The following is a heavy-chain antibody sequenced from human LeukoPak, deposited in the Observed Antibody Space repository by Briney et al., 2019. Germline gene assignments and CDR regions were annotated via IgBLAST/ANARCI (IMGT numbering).Heavy chain of an antibody. D-gene: IGHD1-26*01. CDR3: ARSPIVGATN. CDR2: IYYSGST. V-gene: IGHV4-39*01. CDR1: GGSISTSSYY. Sequence: SETLSLTCTVSGGSISTSSYYWGWIRQPPGKGLEWIGGIYYSGSTYYNPSLKSRVTISIDTSKNQFSLRLSSVTAADTAVYYCARSPIVGATNWGQGTLVTVSS. J-gene: IGHJ4*02.